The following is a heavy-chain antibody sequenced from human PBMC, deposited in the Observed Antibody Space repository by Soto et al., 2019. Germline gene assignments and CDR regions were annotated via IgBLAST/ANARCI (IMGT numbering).Heavy chain of an antibody. CDR3: ARRPQRGAFDI. D-gene: IGHD6-25*01. CDR1: GDSVSSDSAT. Sequence: SPTLSLTCAISGDSVSSDSATWNWIRPSPSRGLEWLGRTYFRSKWYNDYAPSVKSRVTISPDTSKNQFSLQLNSVTPEDSALYFCARRPQRGAFDIWGQGTMVTVSS. V-gene: IGHV6-1*01. CDR2: TYFRSKWYN. J-gene: IGHJ3*02.